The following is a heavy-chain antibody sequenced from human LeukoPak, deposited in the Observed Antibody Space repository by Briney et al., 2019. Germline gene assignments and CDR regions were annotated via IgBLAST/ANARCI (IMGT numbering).Heavy chain of an antibody. Sequence: GGSLRLSCAASGFTVSSNYMSWVRQAPGKGLEWVSVIYSGGSTYYADSVKGRFTISRDNSKNTLYLQMNSLRADDTAVYYCARSMVRGVRDAFDIWGQGTMVTVSS. J-gene: IGHJ3*02. CDR2: IYSGGST. CDR1: GFTVSSNY. D-gene: IGHD3-10*01. CDR3: ARSMVRGVRDAFDI. V-gene: IGHV3-66*01.